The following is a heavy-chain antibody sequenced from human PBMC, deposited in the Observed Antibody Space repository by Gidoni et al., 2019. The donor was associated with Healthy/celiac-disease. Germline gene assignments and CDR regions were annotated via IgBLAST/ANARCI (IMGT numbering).Heavy chain of an antibody. CDR1: GFTVSSNY. CDR2: IYSGGST. CDR3: ARSTPYLTAASFDY. Sequence: EVPLVESGGGLIQPGGSLRLSCAASGFTVSSNYMSWVRQAPGKGLEWVSVIYSGGSTYYADSVKGRFTISRDNSKNTLYLQMNSLRAEDTAVYYCARSTPYLTAASFDYWGQGTLVTVSS. V-gene: IGHV3-53*01. D-gene: IGHD6-13*01. J-gene: IGHJ4*02.